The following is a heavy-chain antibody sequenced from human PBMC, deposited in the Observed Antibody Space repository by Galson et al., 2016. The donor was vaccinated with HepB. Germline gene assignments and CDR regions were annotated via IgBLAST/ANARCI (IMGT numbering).Heavy chain of an antibody. CDR2: ISYDGSNK. CDR3: AKDTARYCSSTSCSYGMDV. CDR1: GFTFSSYG. Sequence: SLRLSCAASGFTFSSYGMHWVRQAPGKGLEWVAVISYDGSNKYYADSVKGRFTISRDNPKNTLYLQMNSLRAEDTAVYYCAKDTARYCSSTSCSYGMDVWGQGTTVTVSS. D-gene: IGHD2-2*01. J-gene: IGHJ6*02. V-gene: IGHV3-30*18.